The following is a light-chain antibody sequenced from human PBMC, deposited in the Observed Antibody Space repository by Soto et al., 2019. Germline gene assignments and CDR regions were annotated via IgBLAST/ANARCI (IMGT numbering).Light chain of an antibody. CDR2: SNN. CDR3: AVWDDSLNGRV. Sequence: QAVVTQPPSASGTPGQKVTISCSGGRSNIGSNTVNWFQQLPGTAPKLLIYSNNQRPSGVPDRFSVSKSGTSASLAISGLQSEDEADYYCAVWDDSLNGRVFGGGTKLTVL. CDR1: RSNIGSNT. J-gene: IGLJ2*01. V-gene: IGLV1-44*01.